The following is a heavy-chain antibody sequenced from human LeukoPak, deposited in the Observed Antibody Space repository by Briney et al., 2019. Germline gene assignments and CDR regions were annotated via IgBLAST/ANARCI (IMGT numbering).Heavy chain of an antibody. CDR3: ATNHREQWLVMIVDY. CDR1: GFTFSSYS. D-gene: IGHD6-19*01. CDR2: ISSSSSTI. J-gene: IGHJ3*01. Sequence: GGSLRLSCAASGFTFSSYSMNWVRQAPGKGLEWVSYISSSSSTIYYADSVKGRFTISRDNAKNSLYLQMNSLRAEDTAVYYCATNHREQWLVMIVDYWGQGTMVTVSS. V-gene: IGHV3-48*01.